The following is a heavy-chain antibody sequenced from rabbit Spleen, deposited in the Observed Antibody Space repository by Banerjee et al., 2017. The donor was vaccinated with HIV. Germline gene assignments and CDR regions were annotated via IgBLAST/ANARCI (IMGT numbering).Heavy chain of an antibody. CDR2: INIVTGKD. V-gene: IGHV1S45*01. CDR1: GVSFSDKDV. J-gene: IGHJ4*01. CDR3: ARDAGSYDYIDGYFNL. Sequence: EQVEESGGGLVKPEGSLTLTCKASGVSFSDKDVMCWVRQAPGKGLEWIACINIVTGKDVYATWAKGRFIMSRTSSTTVTLQMTSLTAADTATYFCARDAGSYDYIDGYFNLWGPGTLVTVS. D-gene: IGHD8-1*01.